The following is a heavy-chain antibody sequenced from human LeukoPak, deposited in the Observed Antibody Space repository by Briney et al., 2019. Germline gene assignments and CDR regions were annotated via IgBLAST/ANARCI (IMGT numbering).Heavy chain of an antibody. V-gene: IGHV3-30*18. J-gene: IGHJ5*02. Sequence: PGRSLRLSCAASGFTFSGYGMHWVRQAPGKGLEWVAVISYDGSNKYYADSVKGRFTISRDNSKNTLYLQMNSLRAEDTAVYYCAKAGPGEYCSGGSCYSTLGPILFDPWGQGTLVTVSS. CDR2: ISYDGSNK. CDR1: GFTFSGYG. D-gene: IGHD2-15*01. CDR3: AKAGPGEYCSGGSCYSTLGPILFDP.